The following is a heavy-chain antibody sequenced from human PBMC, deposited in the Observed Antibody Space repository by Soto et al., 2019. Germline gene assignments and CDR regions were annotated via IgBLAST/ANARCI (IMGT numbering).Heavy chain of an antibody. J-gene: IGHJ4*02. CDR2: INHSGST. D-gene: IGHD6-19*01. V-gene: IGHV4-34*01. CDR3: ARGGPGQWLVAYFDY. Sequence: SETLSLTCAVYGGSFSGYYWSWIRQPPGKGLEWIGEINHSGSTNYNPSLKSRVTISVDTSKNQFSLKLSSVTAADTAVYYCARGGPGQWLVAYFDYWGQGTLVTVSS. CDR1: GGSFSGYY.